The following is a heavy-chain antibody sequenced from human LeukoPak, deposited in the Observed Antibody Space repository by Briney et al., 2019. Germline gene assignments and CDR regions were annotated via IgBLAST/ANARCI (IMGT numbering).Heavy chain of an antibody. CDR1: GYTFTSYG. CDR2: INPNSGGT. D-gene: IGHD3-9*01. Sequence: ASVKVSCKASGYTFTSYGISWVRQAPGQGLEWMGWINPNSGGTNYAQKFQGRVTMTRDTSISTAYMELSRLRSDDTAVYYCARPSSSYDILTGPFDPWGQGTLVTVSS. CDR3: ARPSSSYDILTGPFDP. V-gene: IGHV1-2*02. J-gene: IGHJ5*02.